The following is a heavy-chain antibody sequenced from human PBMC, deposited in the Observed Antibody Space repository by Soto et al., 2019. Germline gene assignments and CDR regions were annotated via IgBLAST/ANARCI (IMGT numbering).Heavy chain of an antibody. J-gene: IGHJ6*03. Sequence: GASVKVSCKASGYTFTGCYMHWVRQAPGQGLEWMGWINPNSGGTNYAQKFQGWVTMTRDTSISTAYMELSRLRSDDTAVYYCARGQESGSYYYYMDVWGKGTTVTVSS. CDR2: INPNSGGT. V-gene: IGHV1-2*04. D-gene: IGHD3-10*01. CDR1: GYTFTGCY. CDR3: ARGQESGSYYYYMDV.